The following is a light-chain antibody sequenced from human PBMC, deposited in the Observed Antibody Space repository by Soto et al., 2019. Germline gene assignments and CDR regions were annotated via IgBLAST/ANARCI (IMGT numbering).Light chain of an antibody. Sequence: EIVLTQSPGTLSLSPGERATLSCKASQSIVSNYLAWYQRRPGQAPRLLIYGSSSRATDIPARFSGSGYGTDFTLTITRLESEDFAVYYCQQYGSSPPTFGQGTKVEFK. CDR3: QQYGSSPPT. V-gene: IGKV3-20*01. CDR2: GSS. J-gene: IGKJ1*01. CDR1: QSIVSNY.